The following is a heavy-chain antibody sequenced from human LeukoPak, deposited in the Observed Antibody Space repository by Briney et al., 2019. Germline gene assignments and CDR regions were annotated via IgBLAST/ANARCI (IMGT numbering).Heavy chain of an antibody. V-gene: IGHV3-33*06. Sequence: PGRSLRLSCAASVFSFSSYGILWVRQAPGKGLDWVAVIWYDGNSQYYADSVKGRFTISRDNSKNTVYLQMNSLTAEDTAIYYCVKPNGDYARGGLEIWGQGTVVTVSS. D-gene: IGHD4-17*01. CDR2: IWYDGNSQ. CDR3: VKPNGDYARGGLEI. CDR1: VFSFSSYG. J-gene: IGHJ3*02.